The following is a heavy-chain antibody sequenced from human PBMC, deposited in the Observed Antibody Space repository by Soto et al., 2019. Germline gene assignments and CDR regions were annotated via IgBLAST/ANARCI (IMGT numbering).Heavy chain of an antibody. J-gene: IGHJ5*01. CDR3: VWEQKYLRENGNWFDS. D-gene: IGHD2-2*01. Sequence: ASVKVSCKASGYTSADFGISRVRQAPGQGLEWMGWVSGNNGASNPAPKVQGRITMTLVTSTGVSYMALRRLRSDDTAIYYCVWEQKYLRENGNWFDSWGQGTLVTVSS. V-gene: IGHV1-18*04. CDR2: VSGNNGAS. CDR1: GYTSADFG.